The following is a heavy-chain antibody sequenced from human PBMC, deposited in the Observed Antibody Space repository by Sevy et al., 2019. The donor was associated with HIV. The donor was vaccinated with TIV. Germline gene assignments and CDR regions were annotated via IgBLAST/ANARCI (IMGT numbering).Heavy chain of an antibody. V-gene: IGHV3-23*01. Sequence: GGSLRLSCAASGFTFSNYAMNWVRQAPGKGLEWVSGISGSGGSGDKTNYADSVKGRFPISRDDSKNSLYLQLNSLRAEDTAIYYCARKYDSSGYFDYWGQGTLVTVSS. CDR2: ISGSGGSGDKT. CDR3: ARKYDSSGYFDY. CDR1: GFTFSNYA. D-gene: IGHD3-22*01. J-gene: IGHJ4*02.